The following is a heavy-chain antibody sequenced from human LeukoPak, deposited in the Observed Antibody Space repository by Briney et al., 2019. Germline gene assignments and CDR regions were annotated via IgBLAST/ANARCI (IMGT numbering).Heavy chain of an antibody. V-gene: IGHV4-34*01. CDR1: GGSFSGYY. CDR3: ARGGGPGDYVWGSYHKTYYFDY. Sequence: PSETLSLTCAVYGGSFSGYYWSWIRQPPGKGLEWIGEINHSGSTNYNPSLKSRVTISVDTSKNQFSLKLSSVPAADTAVYYCARGGGPGDYVWGSYHKTYYFDYWGQGTLVTVSS. J-gene: IGHJ4*02. CDR2: INHSGST. D-gene: IGHD3-16*02.